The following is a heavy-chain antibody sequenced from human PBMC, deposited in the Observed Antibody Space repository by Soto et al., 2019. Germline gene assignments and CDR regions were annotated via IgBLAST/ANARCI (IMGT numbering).Heavy chain of an antibody. CDR3: AREYGIGGAAFDI. Sequence: PGGSLRLSCAASGFTFSGYAMHWVRQAPGKGLEWVAVISYDGSNKYYADSVKGRFTISRDNSKNTLYLQMNSLRAEDTAVYYCAREYGIGGAAFDIWGQGTMVTVSS. V-gene: IGHV3-30-3*01. D-gene: IGHD2-15*01. CDR1: GFTFSGYA. J-gene: IGHJ3*02. CDR2: ISYDGSNK.